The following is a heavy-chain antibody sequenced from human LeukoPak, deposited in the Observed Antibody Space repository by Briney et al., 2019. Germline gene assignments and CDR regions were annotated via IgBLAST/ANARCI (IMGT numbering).Heavy chain of an antibody. D-gene: IGHD3-10*01. CDR1: GFTFSSYA. V-gene: IGHV3-23*01. J-gene: IGHJ4*02. CDR3: AKDPMVRGVGPFDY. CDR2: ISGSGGST. Sequence: GGSLRLSCAASGFTFSSYAISWVRQAPGKGLEWVSAISGSGGSTYYADSVKGRFTISRDNSKNTLYLQMNSLRAEDTAVYYCAKDPMVRGVGPFDYWGQGTLVTVSS.